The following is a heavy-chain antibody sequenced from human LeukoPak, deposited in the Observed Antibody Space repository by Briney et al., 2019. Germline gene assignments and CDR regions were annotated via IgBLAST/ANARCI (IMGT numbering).Heavy chain of an antibody. D-gene: IGHD6-13*01. Sequence: ESGPTLVNPTQTLTLTCTFSGFSLSTSGVCVSWIRQPPGKALEWLARIDWDDDKYCSTSLRTRLTISKDTSKNQVVLTMTNMDPVDTATYYCARIRGSRYYFDYWGQGTLVTVSS. J-gene: IGHJ4*02. CDR2: IDWDDDK. V-gene: IGHV2-70*11. CDR3: ARIRGSRYYFDY. CDR1: GFSLSTSGVC.